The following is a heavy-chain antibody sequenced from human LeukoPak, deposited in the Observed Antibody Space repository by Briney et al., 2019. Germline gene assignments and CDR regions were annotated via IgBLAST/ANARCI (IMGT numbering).Heavy chain of an antibody. Sequence: ASVKVSCKASGFTFTSSAMQWVRQARGQRLEWIGWIVVGSGNTNYAQKFQERVTITRDMSTSTAYMELSSLRSEDTAVYYCAAAKVLKTYYYDSSGYGPFDYWAREPWSPSPQ. J-gene: IGHJ4*02. CDR1: GFTFTSSA. CDR2: IVVGSGNT. V-gene: IGHV1-58*02. CDR3: AAAKVLKTYYYDSSGYGPFDY. D-gene: IGHD3-22*01.